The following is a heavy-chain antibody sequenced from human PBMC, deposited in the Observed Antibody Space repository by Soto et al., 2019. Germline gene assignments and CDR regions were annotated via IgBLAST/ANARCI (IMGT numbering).Heavy chain of an antibody. V-gene: IGHV3-23*01. J-gene: IGHJ5*01. CDR2: IGGLGSDT. CDR1: RFTFSDFA. D-gene: IGHD1-20*01. CDR3: AKDAVPYNGKWDWFDS. Sequence: DVQLLESGGGLAQPGGSLTLSCAASRFTFSDFAMSWVRQAPGKGLEWVSSIGGLGSDTYYADPVKGRFTISRDNSKNTLYLQMDGLRDEDTALYYCAKDAVPYNGKWDWFDSWGQGTLVIVS.